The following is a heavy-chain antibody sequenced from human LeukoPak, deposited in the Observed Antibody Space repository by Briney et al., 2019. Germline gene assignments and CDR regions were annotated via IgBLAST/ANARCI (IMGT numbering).Heavy chain of an antibody. Sequence: PSETLSLTCTVSGGSISSSSYYWGWIRQPPGKGLEWIGEINHSGSTNYNPSLKSRVTISVDTSKNQFSLKLSSVTAADTAVYYCARKITMVRGVIKDYWGQGTLVAVSS. J-gene: IGHJ4*02. V-gene: IGHV4-39*07. D-gene: IGHD3-10*01. CDR2: INHSGST. CDR3: ARKITMVRGVIKDY. CDR1: GGSISSSSYY.